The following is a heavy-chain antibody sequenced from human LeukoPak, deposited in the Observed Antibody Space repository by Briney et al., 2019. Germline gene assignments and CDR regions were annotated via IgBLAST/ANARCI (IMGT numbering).Heavy chain of an antibody. CDR2: IKQDGSEK. Sequence: GGSLRLSCAASGFTFSDYWMSWVRQAPGQGLEWVANIKQDGSEKHYVDSVEGRFTISRDNAKNSLYLQMNSLRAEDTAVYYCAKDRGYSSSWYVFGYWGQGTLVTVSS. V-gene: IGHV3-7*01. CDR1: GFTFSDYW. CDR3: AKDRGYSSSWYVFGY. J-gene: IGHJ4*02. D-gene: IGHD6-13*01.